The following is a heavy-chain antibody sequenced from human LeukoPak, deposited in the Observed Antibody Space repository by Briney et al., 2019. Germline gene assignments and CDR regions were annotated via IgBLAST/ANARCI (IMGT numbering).Heavy chain of an antibody. CDR1: GGSFSGYY. J-gene: IGHJ6*02. CDR3: ARGGSGPRRYFYYGMDV. Sequence: SETLSLTCAVYGGSFSGYYWSWIRQPPGKGLDWIGEINHSGSTNYNPSLKSRVTISFDTSKNQFSLKLTSVTAADTAVYYCARGGSGPRRYFYYGMDVWGQGTTVTVSS. V-gene: IGHV4-34*01. CDR2: INHSGST. D-gene: IGHD6-25*01.